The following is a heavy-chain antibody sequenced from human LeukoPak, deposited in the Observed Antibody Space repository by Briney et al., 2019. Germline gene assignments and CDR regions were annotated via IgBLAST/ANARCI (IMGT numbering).Heavy chain of an antibody. J-gene: IGHJ4*02. V-gene: IGHV1-69*04. D-gene: IGHD5-12*01. CDR2: IIPILGIA. Sequence: ASVKVSCKASGGTFSSYAISWVRQAPGQGLEWMGRIIPILGIANYAQKFQGRVTITADKTTSTAYMELSSLRSEDTAVYYCARADSGYDWYFDYWGQGTLVTVSS. CDR3: ARADSGYDWYFDY. CDR1: GGTFSSYA.